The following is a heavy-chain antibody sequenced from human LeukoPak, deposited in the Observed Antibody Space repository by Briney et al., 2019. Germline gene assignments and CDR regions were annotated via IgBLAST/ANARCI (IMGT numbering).Heavy chain of an antibody. D-gene: IGHD2-2*01. CDR2: IIPASGAP. CDR1: GGTFSTNT. J-gene: IGHJ4*02. CDR3: ASRVVPAASPFDY. V-gene: IGHV1-69*13. Sequence: ASVKVSCKASGGTFSTNTIGWVRQAPGQGLEWMGAIIPASGAPIYAQKFLGRVTITADESTTTAYMEVNSLRSEDTAFYFCASRVVPAASPFDYWGQGTLVTVSS.